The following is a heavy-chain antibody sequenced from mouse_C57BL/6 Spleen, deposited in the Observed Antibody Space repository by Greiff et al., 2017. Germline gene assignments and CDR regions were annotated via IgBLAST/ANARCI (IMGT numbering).Heavy chain of an antibody. CDR3: ARHDSSGYFDD. CDR1: GFTFSSYG. J-gene: IGHJ2*01. V-gene: IGHV5-6*01. Sequence: EVKLVESGGDLVKPGGSLKLSCAASGFTFSSYGMSWVRQTPDKRLEWVATISSGGSYTYYPDSVKGRFTISRDNAKNTLYLQMSSLKSEDTAMYYCARHDSSGYFDDWGQGTTLTVSS. D-gene: IGHD3-2*02. CDR2: ISSGGSYT.